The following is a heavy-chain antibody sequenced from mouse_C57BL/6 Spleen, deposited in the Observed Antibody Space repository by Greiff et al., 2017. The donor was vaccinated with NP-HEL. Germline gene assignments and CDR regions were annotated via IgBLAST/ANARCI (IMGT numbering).Heavy chain of an antibody. CDR1: GYTFTSYW. CDR2: IDPSDSYT. V-gene: IGHV1-50*01. J-gene: IGHJ3*01. D-gene: IGHD3-2*02. CDR3: AVTAQATTWFAY. Sequence: QVQLQQPGAELVKPGASVKLSCKASGYTFTSYWMQWVKQRPGQGLEWIGEIDPSDSYTNYNQKFKGKATLTVDTSSSTAYMQLSSLTSEDSAVYYCAVTAQATTWFAYWGQGTLVTVSA.